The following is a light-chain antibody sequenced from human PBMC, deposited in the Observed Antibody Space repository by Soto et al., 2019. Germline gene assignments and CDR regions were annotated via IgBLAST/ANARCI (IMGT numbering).Light chain of an antibody. CDR3: SSYISNSIVV. J-gene: IGLJ2*01. CDR1: SSDVGDYNY. Sequence: QSVRTQPASGSGSPGHSTTISCTGTSSDVGDYNYVSWYQQHPGKAPKLMIYEVSHRLSGVSNRFSGSKSGYTASLTISGLQDEDEADYYCSSYISNSIVVFGGGTKVTVL. V-gene: IGLV2-14*01. CDR2: EVS.